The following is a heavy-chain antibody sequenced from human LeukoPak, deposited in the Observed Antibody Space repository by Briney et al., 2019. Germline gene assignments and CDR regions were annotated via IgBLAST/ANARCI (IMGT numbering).Heavy chain of an antibody. J-gene: IGHJ3*02. CDR2: IYYSGST. CDR3: ARDAVIPAAMVDAFDI. Sequence: SETLSLTCTVSGGSISSYYWSWIRQPPGKGLEWIGYIYYSGSTNYSPSLKSRVTISVDTSKNQSSLKLSSVTAADTAVYYCARDAVIPAAMVDAFDIWGQGTMVTVS. V-gene: IGHV4-59*01. D-gene: IGHD2-2*01. CDR1: GGSISSYY.